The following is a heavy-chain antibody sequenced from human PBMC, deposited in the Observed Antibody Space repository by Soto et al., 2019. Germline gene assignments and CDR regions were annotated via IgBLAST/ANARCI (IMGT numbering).Heavy chain of an antibody. J-gene: IGHJ4*02. V-gene: IGHV3-49*04. D-gene: IGHD2-21*02. CDR2: IRTKARGGTT. CDR3: VTYWGGVCSPFY. Sequence: PGGSLRLSCTASGFSFGDYAMIWVRQAPGKGLEWVGFIRTKARGGTTEHAASVKGRFTISRDDSTSIAYLQINSLKPEDTSVYYCVTYWGGVCSPFYWGQGTLVTVSS. CDR1: GFSFGDYA.